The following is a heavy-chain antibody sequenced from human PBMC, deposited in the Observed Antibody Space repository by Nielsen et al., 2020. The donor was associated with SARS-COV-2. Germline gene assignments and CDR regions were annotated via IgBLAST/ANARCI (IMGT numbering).Heavy chain of an antibody. CDR2: ISSSSHYI. CDR3: ARGNRDGYKSSGFDY. V-gene: IGHV3-21*01. Sequence: LSLTCAASGFTFSSYTMNWVRQAPGKGLEWVSSISSSSHYIYYADSVKGRFTISRDNAKNSLYLQMSSLRAEDTAVYYCARGNRDGYKSSGFDYWGQGTLVTVSS. J-gene: IGHJ4*02. D-gene: IGHD5-24*01. CDR1: GFTFSSYT.